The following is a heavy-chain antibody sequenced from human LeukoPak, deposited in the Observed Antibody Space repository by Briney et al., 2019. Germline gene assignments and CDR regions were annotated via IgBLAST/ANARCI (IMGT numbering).Heavy chain of an antibody. Sequence: SETLSLTCTVSGSSISSSVYYWGGIRQPPGKGLEWIGSIYYSGSTHYNPSLTSRVTISVDTSKNQFSLNLSSVTAADTAVYYRARLPEHYGVDVWGQGTTVTVSS. J-gene: IGHJ6*02. CDR2: IYYSGST. CDR1: GSSISSSVYY. V-gene: IGHV4-39*01. CDR3: ARLPEHYGVDV. D-gene: IGHD1-14*01.